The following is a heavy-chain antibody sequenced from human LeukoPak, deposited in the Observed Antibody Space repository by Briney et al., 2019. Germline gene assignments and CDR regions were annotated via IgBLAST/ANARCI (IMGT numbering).Heavy chain of an antibody. CDR1: GGSINNTLFY. CDR3: ARELWFVNAPGSWFDP. J-gene: IGHJ5*02. D-gene: IGHD3-10*01. CDR2: VYYDGIN. Sequence: PSETLSLTCTVSGGSINNTLFYWGWIRQPPGKGLEWIGTVYYDGINYSSPSLKSRVATSVDTSKNQFSLRLTSVTAADSAVYYCARELWFVNAPGSWFDPWGQGTLVTVSS. V-gene: IGHV4-39*07.